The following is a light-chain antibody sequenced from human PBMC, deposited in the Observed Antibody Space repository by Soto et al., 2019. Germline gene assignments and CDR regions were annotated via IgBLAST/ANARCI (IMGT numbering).Light chain of an antibody. CDR3: QQYNSYPWT. Sequence: DIQMTQSPSTLSASVGDRVTITCRASQSISSWLAWYQQKPGKAPKLLIYDASSLESGVPSGFSGSGSGTEFTLTISSLQPDDFATYYCQQYNSYPWTFGQGTKVDIK. J-gene: IGKJ1*01. V-gene: IGKV1-5*01. CDR2: DAS. CDR1: QSISSW.